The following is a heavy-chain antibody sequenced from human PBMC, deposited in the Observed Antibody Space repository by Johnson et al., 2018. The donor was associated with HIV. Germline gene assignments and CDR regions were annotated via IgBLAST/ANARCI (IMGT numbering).Heavy chain of an antibody. D-gene: IGHD6-6*01. J-gene: IGHJ3*02. Sequence: QVQLVESGGGVVQPGGSLRLSCAASGFTFSDYYMSWIRQAPGKGLEWVSSISGSGGTTYYADSVKGRFTISRDNSKNTLYLQMSSLRAEDTAVYYCAREIIAARPSAFDIWGQGTMVTVSS. CDR2: ISGSGGTT. V-gene: IGHV3-11*04. CDR1: GFTFSDYY. CDR3: AREIIAARPSAFDI.